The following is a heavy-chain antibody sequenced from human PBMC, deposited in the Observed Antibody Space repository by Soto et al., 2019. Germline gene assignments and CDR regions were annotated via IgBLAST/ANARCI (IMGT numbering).Heavy chain of an antibody. V-gene: IGHV1-46*03. CDR2: INSSGGST. J-gene: IGHJ4*02. Sequence: ASVKVSCKASGYTFTSYYMHWVRQAPGQGLEWMGIINSSGGSTSYAQKFQGRVTMTRDTSTSTVYMELSSLRSEDTAVYYCARDRYGAVAGTGPFDYWGQGTLVTVSS. CDR3: ARDRYGAVAGTGPFDY. CDR1: GYTFTSYY. D-gene: IGHD6-19*01.